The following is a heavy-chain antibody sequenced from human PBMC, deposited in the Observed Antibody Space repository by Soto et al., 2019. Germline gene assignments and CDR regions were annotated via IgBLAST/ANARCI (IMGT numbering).Heavy chain of an antibody. CDR3: AIADGYSSGWWVDS. Sequence: QVQLQESGPGLVKPSETLFLTCTGSGGSISSHSWSWIRQPPGKGLEWIGNMYFSGRTNYNPSLMSRVTLSIDTSKRQFSLTLSSVTAAATSVYYCAIADGYSSGWWVDSWGQGPLVIVS. J-gene: IGHJ4*02. CDR2: MYFSGRT. CDR1: GGSISSHS. D-gene: IGHD6-19*01. V-gene: IGHV4-59*11.